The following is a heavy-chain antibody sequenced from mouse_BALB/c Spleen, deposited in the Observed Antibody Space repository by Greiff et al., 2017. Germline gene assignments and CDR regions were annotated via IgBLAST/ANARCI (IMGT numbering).Heavy chain of an antibody. D-gene: IGHD3-1*01. CDR3: ASGSSGFDY. J-gene: IGHJ2*01. CDR2: ISSGGSYT. CDR1: GFTFSSYA. Sequence: EVQLVESGGGLVKPGGSLKLSCAASGFTFSSYAMSWVRQSPEKRLEWVAEISSGGSYTYYPDTVTGRFTISRDNAKNTLYLEMSSLRSEDTAMYYCASGSSGFDYWGQGTTLTVSS. V-gene: IGHV5-9-4*01.